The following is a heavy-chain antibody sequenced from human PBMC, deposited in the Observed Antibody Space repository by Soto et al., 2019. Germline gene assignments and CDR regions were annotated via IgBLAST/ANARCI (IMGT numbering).Heavy chain of an antibody. CDR3: AREGSGSREYYFDY. J-gene: IGHJ4*02. D-gene: IGHD6-19*01. Sequence: PSETLSLTCTVSGGSISSYYWSLIRQPPGKGLEWIGYIYYSGSTNYNPSLKSRVTISVDTSKNQLSLKLSSVTAADTAVYYCAREGSGSREYYFDYWGQGTRVTVSS. CDR2: IYYSGST. CDR1: GGSISSYY. V-gene: IGHV4-59*01.